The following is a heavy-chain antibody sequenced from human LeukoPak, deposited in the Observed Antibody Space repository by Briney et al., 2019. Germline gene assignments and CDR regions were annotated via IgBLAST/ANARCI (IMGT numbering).Heavy chain of an antibody. Sequence: GGSLRLSCAASGFTFSSYAMHWVRQAPGKGLEWVAVISYDGSNKYYADSVKGRFTISRDNSKSTLYLQMNSLRAEDTAVYYCASVAVRRYFDYWGQGTLVTVSS. V-gene: IGHV3-30-3*01. D-gene: IGHD3-10*02. J-gene: IGHJ4*02. CDR2: ISYDGSNK. CDR1: GFTFSSYA. CDR3: ASVAVRRYFDY.